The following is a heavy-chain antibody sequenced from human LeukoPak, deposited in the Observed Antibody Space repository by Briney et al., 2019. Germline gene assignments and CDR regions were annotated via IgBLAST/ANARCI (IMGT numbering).Heavy chain of an antibody. CDR3: AKGKDTAMVRYYFDY. CDR2: ISGSGGST. CDR1: GFTFSSYA. Sequence: PGGSLRLSCAASGFTFSSYAMSWVRQASGKGLEWVSAISGSGGSTYYADSVKGRFTISRDNSKNTLYLQMNSLRAEDTAVYYCAKGKDTAMVRYYFDYWGQGTLVTVSS. J-gene: IGHJ4*02. D-gene: IGHD5-18*01. V-gene: IGHV3-23*01.